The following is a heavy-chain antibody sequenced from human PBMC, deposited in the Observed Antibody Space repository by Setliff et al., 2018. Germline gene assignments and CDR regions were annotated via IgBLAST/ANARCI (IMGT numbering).Heavy chain of an antibody. D-gene: IGHD2-15*01. J-gene: IGHJ4*02. Sequence: PSETLSLTCTVSGGSISSSYWSWIRQPPGKGLEWIGFIYYSGATTYNPSLKSRVTISVDTSKNQFSLNLNSVTAADMAVYYCARTRYGLGGRPYWGQGTLVTVSS. CDR3: ARTRYGLGGRPY. V-gene: IGHV4-59*01. CDR2: IYYSGAT. CDR1: GGSISSSY.